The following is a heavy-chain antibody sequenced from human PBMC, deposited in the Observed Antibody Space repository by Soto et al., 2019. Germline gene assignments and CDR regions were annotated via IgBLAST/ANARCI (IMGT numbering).Heavy chain of an antibody. CDR2: IGTAGDT. CDR1: GFTFSSYD. CDR3: ARGQFSSGWYWDYYYYGMDV. D-gene: IGHD6-19*01. J-gene: IGHJ6*02. Sequence: LRLSCAASGFTFSSYDMHWVRQATGKGLEWVSAIGTAGDTYYPGSVKGRFTISRENAKNSLYLQMNSLRAGDTAVYYCARGQFSSGWYWDYYYYGMDVWGQGTTVTVSS. V-gene: IGHV3-13*01.